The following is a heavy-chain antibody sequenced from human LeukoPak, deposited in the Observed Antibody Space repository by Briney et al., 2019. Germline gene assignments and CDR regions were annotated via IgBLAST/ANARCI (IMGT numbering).Heavy chain of an antibody. Sequence: TSETLSLTCTVSGGSISISSYYWAWIRRPPGRGLERIGSIYYSGSTYYNPSLKSRDTISVDTSKNQFSLKLSSVAAADAAVYYCARLSRLLIDYWGQGTLVTVSS. CDR1: GGSISISSYY. J-gene: IGHJ4*02. V-gene: IGHV4-39*01. D-gene: IGHD3-22*01. CDR3: ARLSRLLIDY. CDR2: IYYSGST.